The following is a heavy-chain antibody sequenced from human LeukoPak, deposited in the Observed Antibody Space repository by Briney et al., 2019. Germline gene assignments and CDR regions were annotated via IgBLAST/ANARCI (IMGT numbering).Heavy chain of an antibody. J-gene: IGHJ4*02. CDR2: INSDGTST. CDR3: ARDFDQPSGN. Sequence: GGSLSLSCAASGLTFSIYWMHWVRQAPGKGLVWVSRINSDGTSTGYADSVRGRFTISRDNAENTLYLQMNSLGAEDTAVYYCARDFDQPSGNWGQGTLVTVSS. CDR1: GLTFSIYW. D-gene: IGHD3-9*01. V-gene: IGHV3-74*01.